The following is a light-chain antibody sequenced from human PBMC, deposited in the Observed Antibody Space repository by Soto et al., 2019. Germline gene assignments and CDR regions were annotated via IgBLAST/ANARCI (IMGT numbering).Light chain of an antibody. J-gene: IGKJ4*01. CDR3: QQGHTFPLT. V-gene: IGKV1-12*01. CDR1: QDISDW. CDR2: AAT. Sequence: DLQMTQSPSSVSASVGDRVTITCRASQDISDWLAWHQQKPGEAPKLLIYAATTLHSGVPSRFTGSGSGTDLTLTISSLQPEDFATYYCQQGHTFPLTFGGGTKVEIK.